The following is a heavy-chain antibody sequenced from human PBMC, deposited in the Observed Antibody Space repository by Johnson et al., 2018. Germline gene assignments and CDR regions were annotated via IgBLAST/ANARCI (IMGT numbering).Heavy chain of an antibody. Sequence: QLVESGGGVVQPGGSLRLSCAASGFTFSNYAMHWVRQVPGKGLEYLSGISSKGDTTYYASSVRGRFTVSRDNSKNTLYLQMGRLRADDIAVYYCTTDAFDVWGQGTIVTFGS. V-gene: IGHV3-64*01. CDR1: GFTFSNYA. CDR3: TTDAFDV. J-gene: IGHJ3*01. CDR2: ISSKGDTT.